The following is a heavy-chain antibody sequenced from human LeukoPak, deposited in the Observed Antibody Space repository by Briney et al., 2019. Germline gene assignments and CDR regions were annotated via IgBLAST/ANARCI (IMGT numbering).Heavy chain of an antibody. CDR3: AIRGYRGYYFDY. V-gene: IGHV1-24*01. Sequence: ASVKVSCKVSGYTLTELSMHWVRQAPGKGLEWMGGFDPEDGETIYAQKFQGRVTMTEDTSTDTAYMELSSLRSEDTAVYYCAIRGYRGYYFDYWGQGTLVTVSS. CDR2: FDPEDGET. J-gene: IGHJ4*02. CDR1: GYTLTELS. D-gene: IGHD5-18*01.